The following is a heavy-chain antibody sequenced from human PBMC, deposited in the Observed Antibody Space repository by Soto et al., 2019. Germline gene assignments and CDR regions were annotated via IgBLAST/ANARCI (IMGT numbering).Heavy chain of an antibody. CDR3: ARQGAARPPSNHYYYRMDV. J-gene: IGHJ6*02. CDR1: GGSISSGGYY. Sequence: QVQLQESGPGLVKPSQTLSLTCTVSGGSISSGGYYWSWIRQHPGKGLEWIGYIYYSGRTYDNPSLKSRVTVSEDTSKNQFSLKLSSVTATDTAVYYCARQGAARPPSNHYYYRMDVWGQGTTVPVS. D-gene: IGHD6-6*01. CDR2: IYYSGRT. V-gene: IGHV4-31*03.